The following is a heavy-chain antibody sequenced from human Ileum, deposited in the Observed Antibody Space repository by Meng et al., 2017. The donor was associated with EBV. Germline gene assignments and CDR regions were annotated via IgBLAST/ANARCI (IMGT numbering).Heavy chain of an antibody. J-gene: IGHJ4*02. CDR1: GGAIRSTGYD. CDR2: IFYSGSS. D-gene: IGHD2-21*02. CDR3: ARVAVTAIHFDS. V-gene: IGHV4-30-4*01. Sequence: QESGPALLQPSQPLSLACTVSGGAIRSTGYDWSWFRQPPGKGLEWIWYIFYSGSSFYNPSLQSRVTISVDTSKNQFSLNLSSVTAADTAVYYCARVAVTAIHFDSWGQGTLVTVSS.